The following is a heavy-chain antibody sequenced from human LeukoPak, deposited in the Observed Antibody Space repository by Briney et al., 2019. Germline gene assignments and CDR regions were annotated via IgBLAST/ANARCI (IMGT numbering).Heavy chain of an antibody. Sequence: GEFLKISCKGSGYSFTSYWIGWVRQMPGKGLEWMGIIYPGDSDTRYSPSFQGQVTISADKSISTAYLQWSSLKASDTAMYYCARRVVVPAADGNWFDPWGQGTLVTVSS. J-gene: IGHJ5*02. CDR2: IYPGDSDT. CDR1: GYSFTSYW. V-gene: IGHV5-51*01. D-gene: IGHD2-2*01. CDR3: ARRVVVPAADGNWFDP.